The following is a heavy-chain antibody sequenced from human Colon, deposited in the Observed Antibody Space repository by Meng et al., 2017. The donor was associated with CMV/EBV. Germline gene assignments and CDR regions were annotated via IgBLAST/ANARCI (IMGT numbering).Heavy chain of an antibody. CDR2: IYTDNTST. J-gene: IGHJ4*02. CDR1: GFTFSSYW. Sequence: GESLKISCAASGFTFSSYWMNWVRQVPGKGLEWVSGIYTDNTSTYFVESVKGRFTISRDNSRDTLYLQMNSLRGEDTAIYYCAKVARGSGWAYYFDHWGQGTQVTVSS. CDR3: AKVARGSGWAYYFDH. V-gene: IGHV3-23*03. D-gene: IGHD6-19*01.